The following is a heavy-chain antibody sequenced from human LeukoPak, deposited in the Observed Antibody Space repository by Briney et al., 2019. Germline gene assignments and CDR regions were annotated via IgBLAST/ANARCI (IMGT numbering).Heavy chain of an antibody. J-gene: IGHJ6*02. V-gene: IGHV3-21*01. CDR1: GFTFSSYS. Sequence: GGSLRLSCAASGFTFSSYSMNWVRQAPGKGLEWVSSISSSSSYTYYADSVKGRFTISRDNAKNSLYLQMNSLRAEDTAVYYCARAVAGEDGDYYYYYGMDVWGQGTTVTVSS. CDR2: ISSSSSYT. D-gene: IGHD6-19*01. CDR3: ARAVAGEDGDYYYYYGMDV.